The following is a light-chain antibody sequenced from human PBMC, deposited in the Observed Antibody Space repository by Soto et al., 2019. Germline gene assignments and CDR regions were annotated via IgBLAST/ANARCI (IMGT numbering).Light chain of an antibody. V-gene: IGKV1-33*01. CDR3: QQYDNLPALT. Sequence: DIPMTQSPSSLSASVGDRVTITCQASQDISNYLNWYQQKPGKAPKLLIYDASNLETGDPSRFSGSGSGTDFTFTISSLQPEDIATYYCQQYDNLPALTFGGGTKVEIK. CDR2: DAS. J-gene: IGKJ4*01. CDR1: QDISNY.